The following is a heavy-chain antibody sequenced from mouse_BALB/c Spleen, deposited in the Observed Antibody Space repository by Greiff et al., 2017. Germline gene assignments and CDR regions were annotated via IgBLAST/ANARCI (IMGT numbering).Heavy chain of an antibody. CDR3: AYRYDGYAMDY. Sequence: EVKLMESGAELVKPGASVKLSCTASGFNIKDTYMHWVKQRPEQGLEWIGRIDPANGNTKYDPKFQGKATITADTSSNTAYLQLSSLTSEDTAVYYCAYRYDGYAMDYWGQGTSVTVSS. D-gene: IGHD2-14*01. J-gene: IGHJ4*01. CDR2: IDPANGNT. CDR1: GFNIKDTY. V-gene: IGHV14-3*02.